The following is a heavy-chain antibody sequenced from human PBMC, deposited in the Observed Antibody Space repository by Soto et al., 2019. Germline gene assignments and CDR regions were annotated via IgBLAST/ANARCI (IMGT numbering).Heavy chain of an antibody. CDR3: AKGRIAAAGVFDY. J-gene: IGHJ4*02. D-gene: IGHD6-13*01. CDR1: GVTFSSYG. V-gene: IGHV3-30*18. Sequence: GGSLRLSCAASGVTFSSYGMHWVRQAPGKGLEWVAVISYDGSNKYYADSVKGRFTISRDNSKNTLYLQMNSLRTEDTAVYYCAKGRIAAAGVFDYWGQGTLVTVSS. CDR2: ISYDGSNK.